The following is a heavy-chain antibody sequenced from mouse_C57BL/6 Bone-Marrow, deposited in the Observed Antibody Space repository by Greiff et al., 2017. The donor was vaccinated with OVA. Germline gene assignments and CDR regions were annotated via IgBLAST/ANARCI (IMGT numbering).Heavy chain of an antibody. V-gene: IGHV3-1*01. Sequence: VQLQQSGPGMVKPSQSLSLTCTVTGYSITSGYDWHWIRHFPGNKLEWMGYISYSGSTNYNPSLKSRISITHDTSKNHFFLKLNPVTTEDTATYYCARGRDGYYWYFDVWGTGTTVTVSS. D-gene: IGHD2-3*01. CDR3: ARGRDGYYWYFDV. CDR2: ISYSGST. CDR1: GYSITSGYD. J-gene: IGHJ1*03.